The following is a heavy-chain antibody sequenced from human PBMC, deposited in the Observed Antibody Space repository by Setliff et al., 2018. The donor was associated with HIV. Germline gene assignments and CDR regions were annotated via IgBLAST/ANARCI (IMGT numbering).Heavy chain of an antibody. CDR3: ARELNGAFDI. CDR2: IYPGDSDT. CDR1: RYSFTTYW. D-gene: IGHD1-1*01. V-gene: IGHV5-51*01. Sequence: GASLTISCKGSRYSFTTYWIGWVRQMPGKGLEWMGIIYPGDSDTRYSPSFQGQVTISADKSISTAYLQWSSLKASDTAMYYCARELNGAFDIWGQGTMVTVSS. J-gene: IGHJ3*02.